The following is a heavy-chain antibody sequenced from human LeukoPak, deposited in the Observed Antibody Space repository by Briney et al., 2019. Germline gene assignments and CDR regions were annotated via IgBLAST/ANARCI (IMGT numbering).Heavy chain of an antibody. J-gene: IGHJ6*03. CDR1: GFTSSRYT. V-gene: IGHV3-30-3*01. Sequence: PGGSLRLSCAASGFTSSRYTMHWVRQAPGKGLEWVAVISYDGSNKYYADSVKGRFTISRDNSRNTLYLQMNSLRAEDTAVYYCARDAEDIVVVPGASSTSLYYYYMDVWGKGTTVTVSS. D-gene: IGHD2-2*01. CDR2: ISYDGSNK. CDR3: ARDAEDIVVVPGASSTSLYYYYMDV.